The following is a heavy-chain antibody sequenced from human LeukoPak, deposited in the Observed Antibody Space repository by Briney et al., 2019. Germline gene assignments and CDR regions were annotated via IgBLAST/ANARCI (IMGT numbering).Heavy chain of an antibody. J-gene: IGHJ4*02. Sequence: PGGSLRLSCAASGFTFSNYAMSWVRQAPGKGLEWVSAFSGSGVSTHYADSVKGRFTISRDNSKNTLYLQMNSLRAEDTAVYYCAKVWSLTMMGRRGAFDYWGQGTLVTVSS. V-gene: IGHV3-23*01. CDR2: FSGSGVST. D-gene: IGHD3-22*01. CDR3: AKVWSLTMMGRRGAFDY. CDR1: GFTFSNYA.